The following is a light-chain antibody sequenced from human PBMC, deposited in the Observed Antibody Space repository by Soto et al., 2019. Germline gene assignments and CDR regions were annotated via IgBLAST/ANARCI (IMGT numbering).Light chain of an antibody. V-gene: IGLV1-40*01. J-gene: IGLJ3*02. Sequence: QSVLTQPPSVSGAPGQRVTIACTGSNSNIGAGFGVQWYQQLPGTAPKVLIYGNYNRPSGVPDRFSGSKSGTSASLAITGLQAEDEADYFCQSYDRRVNAWVFGEGTKLTVL. CDR1: NSNIGAGFG. CDR3: QSYDRRVNAWV. CDR2: GNY.